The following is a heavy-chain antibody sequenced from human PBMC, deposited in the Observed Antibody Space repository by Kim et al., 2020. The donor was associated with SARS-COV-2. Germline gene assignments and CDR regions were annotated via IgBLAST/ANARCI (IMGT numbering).Heavy chain of an antibody. CDR2: VYYSGST. J-gene: IGHJ5*02. D-gene: IGHD2-21*02. CDR1: GCSISRSNSH. V-gene: IGHV4-39*01. CDR3: ARLEMTVIVGMGWFDP. Sequence: SETLSLTCTVSGCSISRSNSHWGWIRQPPGKGLDWIGIVYYSGSTFYNPSLKSRITISVDTSENQLSLKLTSGTAADTALYYCARLEMTVIVGMGWFDP.